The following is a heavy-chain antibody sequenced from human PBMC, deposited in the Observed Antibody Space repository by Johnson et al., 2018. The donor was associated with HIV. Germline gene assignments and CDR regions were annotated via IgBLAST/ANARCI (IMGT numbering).Heavy chain of an antibody. D-gene: IGHD1-26*01. V-gene: IGHV3-53*01. CDR1: GFTVSSTY. CDR3: AHSVGATDDAFDI. J-gene: IGHJ3*02. Sequence: VQLVESGGDLIQPGGSLRLSCAASGFTVSSTYMSWVRQAPGKGLEWLSVLYSDGRTYYADSVKGRFTISRDGSKNTLFLQMNSLRAEDTAVYYCAHSVGATDDAFDIWGQGTMVTVSS. CDR2: LYSDGRT.